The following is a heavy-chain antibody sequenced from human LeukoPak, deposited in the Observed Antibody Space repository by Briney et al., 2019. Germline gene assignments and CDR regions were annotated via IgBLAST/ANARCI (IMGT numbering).Heavy chain of an antibody. D-gene: IGHD2-2*01. CDR1: GFTFSSYS. J-gene: IGHJ3*02. V-gene: IGHV3-21*04. CDR2: ISSSSSYI. CDR3: ASVEYQLLNGAFDI. Sequence: GGSLRLSCATSGFTFSSYSMNWVRQAPGKGLEWVSSISSSSSYIYYADSVKGRFTISRDNAKNSLYLQMNSLRAEDTAVYYCASVEYQLLNGAFDIWGQGTMVTVSS.